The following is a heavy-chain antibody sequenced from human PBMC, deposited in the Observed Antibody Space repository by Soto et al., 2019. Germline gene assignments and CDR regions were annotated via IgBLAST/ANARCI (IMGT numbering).Heavy chain of an antibody. V-gene: IGHV3-23*01. D-gene: IGHD1-26*01. CDR1: GFTFTTYA. CDR3: AKRPRALLTFDY. J-gene: IGHJ4*02. CDR2: ISGSGGST. Sequence: EVQVLESGGGLVQPGGSLRLSCVASGFTFTTYAMTWVRQAPGKGLEWVSIISGSGGSTHYADSVKGRFIISRDNSKNTLYLQMNSLRAEDTAIYYCAKRPRALLTFDYWGQGTLVTVSS.